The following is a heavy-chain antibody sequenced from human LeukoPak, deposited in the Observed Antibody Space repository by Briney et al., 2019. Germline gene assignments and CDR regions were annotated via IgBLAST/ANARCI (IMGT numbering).Heavy chain of an antibody. D-gene: IGHD2-21*02. CDR2: ISAGNGNT. J-gene: IGHJ4*02. Sequence: ASVKVSCTASGYTFTSYAIHWVRQAPGQRLEWMGWISAGNGNTKYSQNFQGRVTFISNTSATTAFMELSSLRSEDAAVYYCARGSTSDWPLEYWGRGILVTVSS. CDR3: ARGSTSDWPLEY. CDR1: GYTFTSYA. V-gene: IGHV1-3*01.